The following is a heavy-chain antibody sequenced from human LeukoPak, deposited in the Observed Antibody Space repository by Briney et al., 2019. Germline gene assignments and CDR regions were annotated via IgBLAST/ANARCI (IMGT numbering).Heavy chain of an antibody. CDR1: GDSINSGDFF. J-gene: IGHJ3*02. V-gene: IGHV4-30-4*01. CDR3: ARDLTYATSFYSAFDI. Sequence: PSQTLSLTCNVSGDSINSGDFFWSWIRQPPGKGLEWIGYIYDSGSTYYNVSLKSRVTISVDRSKNQFSLKLTSVTAADTAVYYCARDLTYATSFYSAFDIWGQGTKVTVSS. CDR2: IYDSGST. D-gene: IGHD3-16*02.